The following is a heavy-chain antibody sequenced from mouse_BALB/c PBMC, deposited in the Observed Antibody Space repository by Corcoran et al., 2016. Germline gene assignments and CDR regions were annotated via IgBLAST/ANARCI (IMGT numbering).Heavy chain of an antibody. Sequence: EVQLQQSGAELVKPGASGKLSCTASGFNIKDTYMHWVKQRPEQGMEWIGRIDPANGNTKYDPKFQGKATITADTSSNTAYLQLSSLTSEDTAVYYCARPPIYYDYDGYAMDYWGQGTSVTVSS. CDR3: ARPPIYYDYDGYAMDY. V-gene: IGHV14-3*02. J-gene: IGHJ4*01. D-gene: IGHD2-4*01. CDR1: GFNIKDTY. CDR2: IDPANGNT.